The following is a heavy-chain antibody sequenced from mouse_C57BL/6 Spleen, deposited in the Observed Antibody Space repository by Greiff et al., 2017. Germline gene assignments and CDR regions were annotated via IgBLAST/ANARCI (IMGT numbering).Heavy chain of an antibody. J-gene: IGHJ2*01. CDR3: AREGHLGSSYYFDY. D-gene: IGHD1-1*01. CDR2: ISDGGSYT. CDR1: GFTFSSYA. Sequence: DVMLVESGGGLVKPGGSLKLSCAASGFTFSSYAMSWVRQTPEKRLEWVATISDGGSYTYYPDNVKGRFTISRDNAKNNLYLQMSHLKSEDTAMYYCAREGHLGSSYYFDYWGQGTTLTVSS. V-gene: IGHV5-4*01.